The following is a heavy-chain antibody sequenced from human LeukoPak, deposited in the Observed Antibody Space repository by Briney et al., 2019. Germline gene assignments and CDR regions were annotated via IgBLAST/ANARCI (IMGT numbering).Heavy chain of an antibody. CDR3: AKDPRGYSYGGFDY. Sequence: GGSLRPSCAPSGFTFSGYGMGGVRQAPGKGRGWGAVISYDGSNEYYADSVKGRFTISRDNSKNTLYLQMNSLRAEDTAVYYCAKDPRGYSYGGFDYWGQGTLVTVSS. CDR2: ISYDGSNE. V-gene: IGHV3-30*18. CDR1: GFTFSGYG. D-gene: IGHD5-18*01. J-gene: IGHJ4*02.